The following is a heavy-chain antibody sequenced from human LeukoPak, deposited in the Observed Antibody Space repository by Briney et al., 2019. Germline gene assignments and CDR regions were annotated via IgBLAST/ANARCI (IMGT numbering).Heavy chain of an antibody. V-gene: IGHV3-64D*06. CDR2: ISSNGGNT. CDR3: IKDAGYSAYYSLDS. Sequence: PGGSLRVSCSASGFTFRRYAMHWVRQAPGKGLEYISGISSNGGNTDHADSVKGRFTISRDNSKSTLYLQMSSLRPEDTAVYYCIKDAGYSAYYSLDSWGQGTMVTVCS. J-gene: IGHJ4*02. D-gene: IGHD5-12*01. CDR1: GFTFRRYA.